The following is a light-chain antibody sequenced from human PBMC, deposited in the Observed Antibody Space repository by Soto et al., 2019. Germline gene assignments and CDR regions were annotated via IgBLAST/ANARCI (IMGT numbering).Light chain of an antibody. CDR3: SAWDDSLNGWV. J-gene: IGLJ3*02. V-gene: IGLV1-44*01. CDR2: RNN. CDR1: SSNIGSNT. Sequence: QSVLTQPPSASGTPGQRVTISCSGSSSNIGSNTVNWYQQLPGTAPQLLIYRNNQRPSGVPDRFSGSKSGTSASLAISGLPSDDEADYYCSAWDDSLNGWVFGGGTKLTVL.